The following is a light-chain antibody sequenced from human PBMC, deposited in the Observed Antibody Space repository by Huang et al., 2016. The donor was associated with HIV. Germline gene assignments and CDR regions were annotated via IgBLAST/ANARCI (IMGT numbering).Light chain of an antibody. Sequence: EIILTQSPATLSLSPGERATLSCRASQSVGSYLAWYQQKPGQAPRRLIYDASNRATGIPARFSGGGSGTDFTLTIRGLEPDDFAVYFCQQRSNRTPTTFGQGTKVE. CDR1: QSVGSY. CDR3: QQRSNRTPTT. V-gene: IGKV3-11*01. J-gene: IGKJ1*01. CDR2: DAS.